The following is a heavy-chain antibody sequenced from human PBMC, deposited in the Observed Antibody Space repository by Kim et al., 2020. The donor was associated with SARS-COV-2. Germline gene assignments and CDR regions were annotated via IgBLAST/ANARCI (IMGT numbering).Heavy chain of an antibody. Sequence: TTYGQKLKGRLTMTTDTSTSTVYMGLRSLRSDDTAIYYCARSGPSITGFDYWGQGTLVTVSS. CDR2: T. V-gene: IGHV1-18*01. CDR3: ARSGPSITGFDY. J-gene: IGHJ4*02. D-gene: IGHD1-20*01.